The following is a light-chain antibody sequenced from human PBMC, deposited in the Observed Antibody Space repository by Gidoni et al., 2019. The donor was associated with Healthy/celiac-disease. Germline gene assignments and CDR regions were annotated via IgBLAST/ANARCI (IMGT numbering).Light chain of an antibody. V-gene: IGLV2-14*01. Sequence: QSALTQPASVSGSPGQSITISCTGTSSDVGGYNYVSWYQQHPGKAPKLMIYEVSNRPSGVSNRFSGSKSGNTASLTISGLQAEDEADYYCSSYTSSSTYVVFGGGTKLTX. CDR3: SSYTSSSTYVV. CDR1: SSDVGGYNY. CDR2: EVS. J-gene: IGLJ2*01.